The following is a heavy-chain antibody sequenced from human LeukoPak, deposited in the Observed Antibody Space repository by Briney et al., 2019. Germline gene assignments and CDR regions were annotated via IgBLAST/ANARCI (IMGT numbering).Heavy chain of an antibody. CDR2: IRGSGGST. D-gene: IGHD6-19*01. Sequence: GGSLRPSCGGSGFPFSSYAMGWVRQAPGKGLEWVSGIRGSGGSTEYADSVKGRFTISRDNTKNTLFLQMNSLTVEDTAVYYCTRAGRLGYSSAWVASPRIYHYKDAWGKGTTVIVSS. V-gene: IGHV3-23*01. CDR3: TRAGRLGYSSAWVASPRIYHYKDA. J-gene: IGHJ6*04. CDR1: GFPFSSYA.